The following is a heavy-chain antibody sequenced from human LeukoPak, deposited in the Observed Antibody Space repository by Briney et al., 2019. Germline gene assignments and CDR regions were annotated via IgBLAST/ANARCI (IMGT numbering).Heavy chain of an antibody. CDR1: GYTFTSYG. CDR3: ARSVSGEWVVPAAMLSYFDY. V-gene: IGHV1-2*02. Sequence: GASVKVSCKASGYTFTSYGISWVRQAPGQGLEWMGWINPNSGGTNYAQKFQGRVTMTRDTSISTAYMELSRLRSDDTAVYYCARSVSGEWVVPAAMLSYFDYWGQGTLVTVSS. D-gene: IGHD2-2*01. J-gene: IGHJ4*02. CDR2: INPNSGGT.